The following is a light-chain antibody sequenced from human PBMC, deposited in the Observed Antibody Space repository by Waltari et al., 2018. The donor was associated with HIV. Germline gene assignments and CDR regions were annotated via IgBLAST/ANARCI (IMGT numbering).Light chain of an antibody. CDR2: DVT. CDR3: ASHAGSKDV. J-gene: IGLJ2*01. Sequence: QSALTQSHSASGSPGQSVTISCTGTSSDVGAYNYVSWFQQHPGKAPKLMIYDVTKRPSGVPDRFSGSKSGNTASLTVSGLQAEDEADYYCASHAGSKDVFGGGTRLTVL. V-gene: IGLV2-8*01. CDR1: SSDVGAYNY.